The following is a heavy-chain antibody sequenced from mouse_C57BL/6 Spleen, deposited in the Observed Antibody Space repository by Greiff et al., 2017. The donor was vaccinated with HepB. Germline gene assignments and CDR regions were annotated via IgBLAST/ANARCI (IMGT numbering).Heavy chain of an antibody. CDR3: ARRSTGRASYWYFDV. J-gene: IGHJ1*03. V-gene: IGHV5-9*01. Sequence: EVKLMESGGGLVKPGGSLKLSCAASGFTFSSYTMSWVRQTPEKRLEWVATISGGGGNTYYPDSVKGRFTISRDNAKNTLYLQMSSLRSEDTALYYCARRSTGRASYWYFDVWGTGTTVTVSS. CDR2: ISGGGGNT. D-gene: IGHD4-1*02. CDR1: GFTFSSYT.